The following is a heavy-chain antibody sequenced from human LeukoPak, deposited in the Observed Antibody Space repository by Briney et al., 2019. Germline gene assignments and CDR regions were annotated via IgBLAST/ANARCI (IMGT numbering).Heavy chain of an antibody. Sequence: KLSDTLSLPCAVCGGPLYVYQWRWMRHPPGEGREWGGEIKHWGRTNYNPSLKSRVTISVDTSKNQFSLRLSSVTAADTAVYYCASRRGPSIVGSGRQTYYYYYGMDVWGQGTTVTVSS. CDR1: GGPLYVYQ. J-gene: IGHJ6*02. D-gene: IGHD3-10*01. CDR3: ASRRGPSIVGSGRQTYYYYYGMDV. CDR2: IKHWGRT. V-gene: IGHV4-34*01.